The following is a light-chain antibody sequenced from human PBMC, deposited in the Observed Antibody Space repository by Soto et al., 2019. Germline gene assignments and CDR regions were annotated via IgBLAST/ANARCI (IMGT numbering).Light chain of an antibody. V-gene: IGKV1-5*03. Sequence: DIQMTQSTSTLSGSVGDSVTITCRASQTISSWLAWYPQKTGKAPKLLIYKASTLKSGVPSRFRGSGSGTEFTLPISRLQPDDVATYYCQHFNSYSEAFGQGTKVEIK. CDR3: QHFNSYSEA. CDR1: QTISSW. J-gene: IGKJ1*01. CDR2: KAS.